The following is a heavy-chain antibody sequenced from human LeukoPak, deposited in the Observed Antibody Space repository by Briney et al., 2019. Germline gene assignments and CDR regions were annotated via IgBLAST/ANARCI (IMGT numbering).Heavy chain of an antibody. CDR2: INPNSGGT. J-gene: IGHJ4*02. V-gene: IGHV1-2*02. CDR3: ARMCERTSWRYLYYFDY. CDR1: GGTFSSYA. D-gene: IGHD2-2*01. Sequence: ASVKVSCKASGGTFSSYAISWVRQAPGQGLEWMGWINPNSGGTNYAQKFQGRVTMTRDTSISTAYMELSRLRSDDTAVHYCARMCERTSWRYLYYFDYWGQGTLVTASS.